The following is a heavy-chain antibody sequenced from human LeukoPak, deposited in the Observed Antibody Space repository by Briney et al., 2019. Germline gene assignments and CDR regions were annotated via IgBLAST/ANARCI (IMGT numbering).Heavy chain of an antibody. J-gene: IGHJ4*02. V-gene: IGHV5-51*01. CDR2: IYPGDSDT. CDR1: GYTFSNYW. Sequence: GESLKISCKGSGYTFSNYWIAWVRQVPGQGLEWMGIIYPGDSDTRYSPSFQGQVTISADKSISTAYLQWRSLKVSDSAMYYCARLTAVVTFDYWGQGTLVTVSS. CDR3: ARLTAVVTFDY. D-gene: IGHD4-23*01.